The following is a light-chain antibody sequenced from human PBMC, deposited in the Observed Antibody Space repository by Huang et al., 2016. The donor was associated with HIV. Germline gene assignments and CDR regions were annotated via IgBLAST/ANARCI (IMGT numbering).Light chain of an antibody. CDR3: QQSYNTSWT. CDR1: QNINSV. J-gene: IGKJ1*01. Sequence: DIQLTQSPSSLSASVGDRVTITCRASQNINSVLNWYKQTPGKAPNLLIYAASSLQSGGPSRFSGSGSGTDFTLTISGLQPVDLGTYYWQQSYNTSWTFGQGTTVEIK. CDR2: AAS. V-gene: IGKV1-39*01.